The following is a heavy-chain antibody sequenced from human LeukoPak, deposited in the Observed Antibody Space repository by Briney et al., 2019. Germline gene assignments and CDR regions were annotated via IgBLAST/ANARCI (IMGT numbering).Heavy chain of an antibody. CDR3: AKEAEISSGWYRRLNWFDP. V-gene: IGHV4-31*11. Sequence: SETLSLTCAVSGDSISSGGYFWSWFRHLPGRGLEWIGYIYYDGSAYYNPSLMSRLTISIDTSKTQFSLKLSSVTAADTAVYYCAKEAEISSGWYRRLNWFDPWGQGTLVTVTS. CDR1: GDSISSGGYF. J-gene: IGHJ5*02. CDR2: IYYDGSA. D-gene: IGHD6-19*01.